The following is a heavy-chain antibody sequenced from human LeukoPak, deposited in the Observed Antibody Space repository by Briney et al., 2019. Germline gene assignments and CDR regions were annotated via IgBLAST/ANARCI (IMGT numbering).Heavy chain of an antibody. D-gene: IGHD6-6*01. J-gene: IGHJ4*02. CDR2: INPSGANT. CDR3: ARTAARRFDY. V-gene: IGHV1-46*01. CDR1: GYTFTSYY. Sequence: ASVNVSCKASGYTFTSYYMHWVRQAPGQGLEWMGIINPSGANTGYAQKFQGRVTMTRDTSTSTVYMELSSLRSDDTAVYYCARTAARRFDYWGQGTLVTVSS.